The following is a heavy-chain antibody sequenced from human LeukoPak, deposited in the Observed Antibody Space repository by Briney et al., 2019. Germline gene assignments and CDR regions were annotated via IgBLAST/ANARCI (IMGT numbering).Heavy chain of an antibody. CDR3: ARAGYSRGWFAYY. V-gene: IGHV3-7*05. J-gene: IGHJ4*02. CDR1: GFTFSNYW. D-gene: IGHD6-19*01. Sequence: GGSLRLSCAASGFTFSNYWMSWGRQAPGKGLEWVANMDQEGSEKYYVDSVKGRFTISRDNAKNSLYLQMNTLSAEDTAIYYCARAGYSRGWFAYYWGQGALVTVSS. CDR2: MDQEGSEK.